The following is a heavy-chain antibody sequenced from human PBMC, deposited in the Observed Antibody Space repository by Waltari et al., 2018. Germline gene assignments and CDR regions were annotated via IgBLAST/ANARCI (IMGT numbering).Heavy chain of an antibody. Sequence: QVQLVQSGAEVKKPGSSVKVSCKASGGTFSSYAISWVRQAPGQGLEWMGGIIPIFGTANYAQKFQGRVTITADESTSTAYMELSSLRSEDTAVYYCARDGAGYCGGGSCGGRLYFQHWGQGTLVTVSS. J-gene: IGHJ1*01. D-gene: IGHD2-15*01. V-gene: IGHV1-69*12. CDR3: ARDGAGYCGGGSCGGRLYFQH. CDR1: GGTFSSYA. CDR2: IIPIFGTA.